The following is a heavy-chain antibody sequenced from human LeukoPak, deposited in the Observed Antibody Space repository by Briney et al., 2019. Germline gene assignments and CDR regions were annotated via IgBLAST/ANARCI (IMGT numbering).Heavy chain of an antibody. CDR3: ARKTAGKYDMDV. CDR1: GYTFTGYY. D-gene: IGHD2-21*02. Sequence: ASVKVSCKASGYTFTGYYMHRVRQAPGQGLEWMGRINPNSGGTNYAQKFQDRVTMTRDTSISTAYMELSRLRSDDTAVYYCARKTAGKYDMDVWGQGTTVTVSS. V-gene: IGHV1-2*06. J-gene: IGHJ6*02. CDR2: INPNSGGT.